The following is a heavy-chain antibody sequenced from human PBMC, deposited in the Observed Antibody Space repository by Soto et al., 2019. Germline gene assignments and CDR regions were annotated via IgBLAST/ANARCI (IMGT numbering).Heavy chain of an antibody. Sequence: QVQLVQSGAEVKKPGASVKVSCKASGYTFTDYYMHWVRQAPGQGLEWMGIINPSDASTTYAQKFQGRVTMTSDTSTTTFYMELSSLRSQDTAVYFCSSGSVLHLGELSLGNFWGQGTLGTVSS. CDR1: GYTFTDYY. CDR2: INPSDAST. CDR3: SSGSVLHLGELSLGNF. D-gene: IGHD3-16*02. J-gene: IGHJ4*02. V-gene: IGHV1-46*03.